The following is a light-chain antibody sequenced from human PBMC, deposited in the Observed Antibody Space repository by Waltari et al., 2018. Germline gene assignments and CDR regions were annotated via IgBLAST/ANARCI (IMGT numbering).Light chain of an antibody. CDR1: GSDIGSYNR. Sequence: QSALTQPPSVSGSTGQSVTISCSGTGSDIGSYNRVSWYQQSPGTAPRLMIYEVNSRPSGVPDRFSGSKSGNTASLTISGLQAEDEADYYCSSYTTSTTQVFGTGTKVTVL. V-gene: IGLV2-18*02. CDR2: EVN. J-gene: IGLJ1*01. CDR3: SSYTTSTTQV.